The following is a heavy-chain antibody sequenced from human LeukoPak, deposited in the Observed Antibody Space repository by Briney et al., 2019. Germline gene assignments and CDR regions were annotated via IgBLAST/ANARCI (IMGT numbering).Heavy chain of an antibody. D-gene: IGHD1-26*01. CDR3: ARGSEIVDLPLGVFDI. CDR2: INHSGST. Sequence: SETLSLTCAVYGGSFSGYYWSWIRQPPGKGLEWIGEINHSGSTNYNPSLKSRVTISVDTSKNQFSLKLCSVTAADTAVYYCARGSEIVDLPLGVFDIWGQGTMVTVSS. CDR1: GGSFSGYY. V-gene: IGHV4-34*01. J-gene: IGHJ3*02.